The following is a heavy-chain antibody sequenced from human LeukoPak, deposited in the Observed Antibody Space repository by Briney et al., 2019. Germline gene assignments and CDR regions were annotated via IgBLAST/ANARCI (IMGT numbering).Heavy chain of an antibody. CDR3: ASDIVATSGDF. D-gene: IGHD5-12*01. J-gene: IGHJ4*02. V-gene: IGHV3-11*01. Sequence: GGSLRLSCAASGFAFSDYYMSWIRQAPGKGLEWVAYITSSGDDIYYADSVKGRFTISRDNAKNALFLRMSSLRVEDTATYYCASDIVATSGDFWGQGTLVSVSS. CDR1: GFAFSDYY. CDR2: ITSSGDDI.